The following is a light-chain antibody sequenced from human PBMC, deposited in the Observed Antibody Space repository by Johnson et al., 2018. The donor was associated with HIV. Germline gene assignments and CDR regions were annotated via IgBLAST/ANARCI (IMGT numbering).Light chain of an antibody. Sequence: QSVLTQPPSVSAAPGQKVTISCSGSSSNIGNNYVSWYQQLPGTAPKLLIYDNNKRPSGIPDRFSGSKSGTSATLGITGLQTGDEADYYCETWDSSLSGYYVFGTGPKLTVL. CDR1: SSNIGNNY. V-gene: IGLV1-51*01. CDR2: DNN. J-gene: IGLJ1*01. CDR3: ETWDSSLSGYYV.